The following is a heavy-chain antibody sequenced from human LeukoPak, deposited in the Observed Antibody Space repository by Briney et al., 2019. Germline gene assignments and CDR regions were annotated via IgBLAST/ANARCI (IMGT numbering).Heavy chain of an antibody. CDR1: GGTFSSYA. V-gene: IGHV1-69*13. CDR3: AGDWRPSYGSGIGYYGMDV. Sequence: ASVKVSCKASGGTFSSYAISWVRQAPGQGLEWMGGIIPIFGTANYAQKFQGRVTITADESTSTACMELSSLRSEDTAVYYCAGDWRPSYGSGIGYYGMDVWGQGTTVTVSS. CDR2: IIPIFGTA. D-gene: IGHD3-10*01. J-gene: IGHJ6*02.